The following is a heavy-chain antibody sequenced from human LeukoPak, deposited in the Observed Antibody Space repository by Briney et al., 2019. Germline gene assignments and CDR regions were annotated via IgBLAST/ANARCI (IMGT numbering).Heavy chain of an antibody. CDR3: AGRGLSTGWTFDY. D-gene: IGHD6-19*01. V-gene: IGHV4-4*07. Sequence: SETLSLTCSVSGGSISTYYWSWIGQPAGKGLEWIAQIHTSGSTNFNPSLKSRVSISMDTPNNQFSLMISSVTAADTAIYYCAGRGLSTGWTFDYWGHGTLVTVSS. J-gene: IGHJ4*01. CDR2: IHTSGST. CDR1: GGSISTYY.